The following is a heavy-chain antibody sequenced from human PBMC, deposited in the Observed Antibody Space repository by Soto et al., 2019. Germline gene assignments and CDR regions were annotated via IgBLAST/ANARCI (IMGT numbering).Heavy chain of an antibody. V-gene: IGHV1-69*13. D-gene: IGHD1-26*01. CDR3: ARDRWELLKPQRFYYYYGMDV. J-gene: IGHJ6*02. CDR2: IIPIFGTA. CDR1: GGTFSSYA. Sequence: ASVKVSCKASGGTFSSYAISWVRQAPGQGLEWMGGIIPIFGTANYAQKFQGRVTITADESTSTAYMELSSLRSEDTDVYYCARDRWELLKPQRFYYYYGMDVWGQGTTVTVSS.